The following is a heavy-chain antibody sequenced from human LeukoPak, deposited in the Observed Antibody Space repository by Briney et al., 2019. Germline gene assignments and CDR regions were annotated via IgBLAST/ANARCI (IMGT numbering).Heavy chain of an antibody. D-gene: IGHD1-26*01. V-gene: IGHV3-21*01. CDR2: ISTSSSYI. CDR3: ARDGSGSYYVKERVDY. CDR1: GFTFSSYS. J-gene: IGHJ4*02. Sequence: PGGSLRLSCAASGFTFSSYSMNWVRQAPGKGLEWVSSISTSSSYIYYADSVKGRFTISRDNAKNSLYLQMNSLRAEDTAVYYCARDGSGSYYVKERVDYWGQGTLVTVSS.